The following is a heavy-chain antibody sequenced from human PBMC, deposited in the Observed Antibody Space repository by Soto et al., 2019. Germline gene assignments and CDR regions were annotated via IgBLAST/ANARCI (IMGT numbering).Heavy chain of an antibody. D-gene: IGHD3-16*01. V-gene: IGHV3-7*01. J-gene: IGHJ4*01. CDR1: GFNFHWYW. CDR3: ARDSGYASRNSVNYCLEY. Sequence: PGGSLRLSCAASGFNFHWYWMSWVRQARGKGLEWLATIKTDASEKKYVDSVKGRFTMSRDNAKNSVYLQMDSLRTEDTAVYYCARDSGYASRNSVNYCLEYGGHGTLVTVSS. CDR2: IKTDASEK.